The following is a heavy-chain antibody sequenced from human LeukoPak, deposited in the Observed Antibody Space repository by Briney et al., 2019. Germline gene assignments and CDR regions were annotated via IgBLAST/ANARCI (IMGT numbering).Heavy chain of an antibody. CDR1: GFTFSSYD. CDR3: ARGARYSGSYYSWFDP. D-gene: IGHD1-26*01. V-gene: IGHV3-13*01. Sequence: GGSLRLSCAASGFTFSSYDMHWVRQATGKGLEWVSAIGTAGDTYYPGSVKGRFTISRDNSKNTLYLQMNSLISEDTAVYYCARGARYSGSYYSWFDPWGQGTLVTVSS. CDR2: IGTAGDT. J-gene: IGHJ5*02.